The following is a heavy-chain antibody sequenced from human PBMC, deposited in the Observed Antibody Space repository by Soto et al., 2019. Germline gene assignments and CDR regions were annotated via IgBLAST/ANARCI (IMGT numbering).Heavy chain of an antibody. D-gene: IGHD4-4*01. CDR3: AKPLSPTVDRYYFDY. CDR2: ISYDGSNK. CDR1: GFTFSSYG. Sequence: QVQLVESGGGVVQPGRSLRLSCAASGFTFSSYGMHWVRQAPGKGLEWVAVISYDGSNKYYADSVKGRFTISRDNSKNTLYLQMNSLRAEDTAVYYCAKPLSPTVDRYYFDYWGQGTLVTVSS. J-gene: IGHJ4*02. V-gene: IGHV3-30*18.